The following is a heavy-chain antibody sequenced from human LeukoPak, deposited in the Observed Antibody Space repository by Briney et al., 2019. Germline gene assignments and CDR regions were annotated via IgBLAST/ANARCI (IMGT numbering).Heavy chain of an antibody. D-gene: IGHD6-13*01. Sequence: PGGSLRLSCTASGFTFSDYYISWIRQAPGKGLECVSYISSSGTTIYYADSVKGRFTISRDNTKNSLYLQMDSLRAEDTAVYYCARDRAAEGFDYWGQGTLVTVSS. J-gene: IGHJ4*02. CDR1: GFTFSDYY. V-gene: IGHV3-11*01. CDR3: ARDRAAEGFDY. CDR2: ISSSGTTI.